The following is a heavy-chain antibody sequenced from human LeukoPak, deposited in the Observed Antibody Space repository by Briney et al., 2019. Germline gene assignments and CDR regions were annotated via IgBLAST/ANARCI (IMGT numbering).Heavy chain of an antibody. D-gene: IGHD3-9*01. Sequence: GLSLRLSCAASGFTFSSYAMHWVRQAPGKGLEYVSAISSNGGSTYYANSVKGRFTISRDNAKNSLYLQMNSLRAEDTAFYYRARDGLRYFDWLLGNFDYWGQGTLVTVSS. V-gene: IGHV3-64*01. CDR3: ARDGLRYFDWLLGNFDY. J-gene: IGHJ4*02. CDR2: ISSNGGST. CDR1: GFTFSSYA.